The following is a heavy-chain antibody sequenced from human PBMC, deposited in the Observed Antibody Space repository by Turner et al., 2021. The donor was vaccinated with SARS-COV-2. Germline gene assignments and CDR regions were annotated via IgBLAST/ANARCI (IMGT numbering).Heavy chain of an antibody. CDR3: ATVVGAV. CDR1: GYNFTTYY. J-gene: IGHJ4*02. V-gene: IGHV1-46*01. Sequence: QVQLEQSGAEVKKPGASVKLSCKASGYNFTTYYIHWLRQAPGQGLEWMGIIHPSDGRTDYPQRFQGRVTMTRDTSTSTVHMELSSLISEDTAVYYCATVVGAVWGQGTLVIVSS. D-gene: IGHD6-6*01. CDR2: IHPSDGRT.